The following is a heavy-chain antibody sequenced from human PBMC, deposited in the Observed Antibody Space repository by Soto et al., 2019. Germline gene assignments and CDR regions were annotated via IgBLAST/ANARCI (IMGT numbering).Heavy chain of an antibody. V-gene: IGHV1-69*06. CDR2: ILPIFATA. J-gene: IGHJ4*02. CDR3: AGRCDSTTCLGHFDY. CDR1: GDTFTNYV. Sequence: QVQLVQSGAEVKKPGSSVKVSCKASGDTFTNYVVNWVRQAPGQGLEWLGGILPIFATANYAQKFQGRVTITADKSTSTAYMELTRLRSEDTAVYYCAGRCDSTTCLGHFDYWGQGTLVTVAS. D-gene: IGHD2-2*01.